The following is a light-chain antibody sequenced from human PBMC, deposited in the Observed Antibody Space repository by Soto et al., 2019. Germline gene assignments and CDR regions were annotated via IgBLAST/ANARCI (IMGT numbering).Light chain of an antibody. V-gene: IGLV2-23*01. CDR2: EGT. CDR3: CSYAGSNTWV. Sequence: QSALTQPASVSGSPGQSITISCTGTSSNVIHYNVVSWYQHHPGKAPKLVIYEGTKRPSGVSDRFSGSRSDNTASLTISGLHADDEADYFCCSYAGSNTWVFGGGTKLTVL. CDR1: SSNVIHYNV. J-gene: IGLJ3*02.